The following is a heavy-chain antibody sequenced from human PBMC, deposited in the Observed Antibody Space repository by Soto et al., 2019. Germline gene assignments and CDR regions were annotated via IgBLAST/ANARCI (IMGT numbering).Heavy chain of an antibody. Sequence: QVQLVQSGAEVKKPGSSVKVSCKASGGTFSSYTISWVRQAPGQGLESMGRTIPILGIANYAQKFQGRVTITADKSTSTAYMELSSLRSEDTAVYYCARGGYYDFWSGYYTSLDYYYYMDVWGKGTTVTVSS. J-gene: IGHJ6*03. CDR3: ARGGYYDFWSGYYTSLDYYYYMDV. CDR2: TIPILGIA. V-gene: IGHV1-69*02. CDR1: GGTFSSYT. D-gene: IGHD3-3*01.